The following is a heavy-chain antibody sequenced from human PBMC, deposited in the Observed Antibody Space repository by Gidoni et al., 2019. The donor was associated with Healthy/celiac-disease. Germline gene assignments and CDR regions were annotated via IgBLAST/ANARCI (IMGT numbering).Heavy chain of an antibody. CDR1: GGSISSSH. J-gene: IGHJ3*02. CDR3: ARAYEFYDYVWGSYPAFDI. D-gene: IGHD3-16*02. V-gene: IGHV4-59*01. CDR2: IYYSGST. Sequence: QVQLQEPGPGLVKPSATLSLTCTVSGGSISSSHWSWIRQPPGKGLEWIGYIYYSGSTNYNPSLKSRVTISVDTSKNQFSLKLSSATAADTAVYYCARAYEFYDYVWGSYPAFDIWGQGTMVTVSS.